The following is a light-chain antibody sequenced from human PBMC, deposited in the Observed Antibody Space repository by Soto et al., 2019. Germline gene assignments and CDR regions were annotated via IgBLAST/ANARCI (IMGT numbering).Light chain of an antibody. CDR3: QQYSTYPLT. V-gene: IGKV1-5*01. Sequence: DIQITQYPSTLSASIGYRATINCRASQSITTFLAWYQQIPGKAPQILIYDASKLERGVPSRLSGGGSGTELTLTISSLQPDDFATYYCQQYSTYPLTFGRGTKVDIK. CDR2: DAS. J-gene: IGKJ4*01. CDR1: QSITTF.